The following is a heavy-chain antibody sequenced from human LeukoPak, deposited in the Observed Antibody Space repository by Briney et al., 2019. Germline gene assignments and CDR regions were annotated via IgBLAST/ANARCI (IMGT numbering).Heavy chain of an antibody. CDR1: GFTVSSNY. Sequence: PGGSLRLSCAASGFTVSSNYMSWVHQAPGKGLEWVSVIYSGGSTYYADSVKGRFTISRDNSKNTLYLHMNSLRADDSAVYYCARSPTVVTRRGLFYFDYWGQGTLVTVSS. CDR2: IYSGGST. D-gene: IGHD4-23*01. J-gene: IGHJ4*02. V-gene: IGHV3-53*01. CDR3: ARSPTVVTRRGLFYFDY.